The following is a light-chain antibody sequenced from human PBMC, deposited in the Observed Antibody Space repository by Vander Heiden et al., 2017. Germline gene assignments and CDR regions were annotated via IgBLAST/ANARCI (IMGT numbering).Light chain of an antibody. V-gene: IGKV1-39*01. Sequence: DIQMTQSPSSLSASIGDRVTIPCRASQSINTYLKWYQQKPGKAPNLLIYGASTLKRGVPSRFSGSGSGTDFTLTIIGLQPEDFATYFCQQSYSSFSITLGQGTRLEIK. J-gene: IGKJ5*01. CDR3: QQSYSSFSIT. CDR2: GAS. CDR1: QSINTY.